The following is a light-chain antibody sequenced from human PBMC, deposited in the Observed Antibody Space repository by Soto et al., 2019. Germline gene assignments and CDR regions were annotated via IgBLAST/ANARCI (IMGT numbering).Light chain of an antibody. J-gene: IGKJ1*01. Sequence: ETVLTQSPGTLSLSPGERATVSCRASQSVGGNSLAWYQQRPGQAPRLLIYDTSKRATGTPDRFSGSGSGTDFTLTISRLEPADFAVYYCQQYQNSPRTFGQGTKVDIK. CDR1: QSVGGNS. V-gene: IGKV3-20*01. CDR2: DTS. CDR3: QQYQNSPRT.